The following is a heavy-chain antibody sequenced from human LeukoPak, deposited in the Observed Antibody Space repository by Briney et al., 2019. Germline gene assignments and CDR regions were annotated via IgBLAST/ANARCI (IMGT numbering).Heavy chain of an antibody. D-gene: IGHD3-16*01. CDR2: IFYNGNT. J-gene: IGHJ2*01. Sequence: SETPDLTCTVSGGSISSYCWSWIRQPPGKGLEWIGYIFYNGNTNYNPSLKSRVTISVDTSKNQFSLKLSSVTAADTAVYYCATTGRLPNWSFDLWGSGPLVTVSS. CDR1: GGSISSYC. CDR3: ATTGRLPNWSFDL. V-gene: IGHV4-59*01.